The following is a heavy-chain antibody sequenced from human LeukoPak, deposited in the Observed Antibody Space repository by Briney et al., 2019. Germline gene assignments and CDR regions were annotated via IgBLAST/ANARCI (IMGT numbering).Heavy chain of an antibody. Sequence: GRSLRLSCAASGFTFDDYAMRWVRQAPGKGLEWVSGINWNSGSIGYADSVKGRFTISRDNAKNSLYLQMNSLRAEDTALYYCAKDLGYCSGGSCCAFDYWGQGTLVTVSS. CDR2: INWNSGSI. V-gene: IGHV3-9*01. J-gene: IGHJ4*02. D-gene: IGHD2-15*01. CDR1: GFTFDDYA. CDR3: AKDLGYCSGGSCCAFDY.